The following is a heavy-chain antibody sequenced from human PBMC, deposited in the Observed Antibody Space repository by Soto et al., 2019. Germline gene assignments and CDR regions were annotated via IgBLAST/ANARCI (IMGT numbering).Heavy chain of an antibody. CDR2: IYYSGST. CDR3: ARVFEDSAMIVEIFDY. V-gene: IGHV4-59*01. Sequence: SETLSLTCTVTGSSISSYYWSWIRQPPGKGLEWIGYIYYSGSTNYNPSLKSRDTISEDKSKNQISQKQSYGTTADTAVFYCARVFEDSAMIVEIFDYWGQGTLVTVS. D-gene: IGHD3-22*01. J-gene: IGHJ4*02. CDR1: GSSISSYY.